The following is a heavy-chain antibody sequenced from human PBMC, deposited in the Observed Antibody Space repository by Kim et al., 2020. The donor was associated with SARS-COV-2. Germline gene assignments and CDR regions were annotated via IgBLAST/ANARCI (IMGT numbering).Heavy chain of an antibody. Sequence: SETLSLTCTVSGGSISSSSYYWGWIRQPPGKGLEWIGSIYYSGSTYYNPSLKSRVTISVDTSKNQFSLKLSSVTAADTAVYYCARHHPGYSSGWYGGLYYFDYWGQGTLVTVSS. V-gene: IGHV4-39*01. CDR1: GGSISSSSYY. CDR3: ARHHPGYSSGWYGGLYYFDY. CDR2: IYYSGST. D-gene: IGHD6-19*01. J-gene: IGHJ4*02.